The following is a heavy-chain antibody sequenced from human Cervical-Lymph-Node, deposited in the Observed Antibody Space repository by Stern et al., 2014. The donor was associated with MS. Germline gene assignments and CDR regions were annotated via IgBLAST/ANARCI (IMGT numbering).Heavy chain of an antibody. J-gene: IGHJ6*02. D-gene: IGHD3-9*01. CDR2: MNPNSGAT. V-gene: IGHV1-8*01. CDR3: AAFAYSAGFAGFDESFYAMDV. Sequence: QVQLMQSGAEVKQPGASVKVSCKTSGYTFTNYDINWVRQATGQGLEWMGWMNPNSGATDYAQKFQGRVTMTRDTSMSTAYMELSSLRSEDTAVYYCAAFAYSAGFAGFDESFYAMDVWGQGTTVTVSS. CDR1: GYTFTNYD.